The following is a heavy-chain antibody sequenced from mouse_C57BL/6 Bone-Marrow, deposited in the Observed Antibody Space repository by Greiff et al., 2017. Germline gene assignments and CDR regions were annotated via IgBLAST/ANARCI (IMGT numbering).Heavy chain of an antibody. CDR3: ALITTVVATDWYFDV. CDR1: GYAFSSYW. Sequence: QVQLKESGAELVKPGASVKISCKASGYAFSSYWMNWVKQRPGKGLEWIGQIYPGDGDTNYNGKFKGKATLTADKSSSTAYMQLSSLTSEDSAVYFCALITTVVATDWYFDVWGTGTTVTVSS. V-gene: IGHV1-80*01. D-gene: IGHD1-1*01. CDR2: IYPGDGDT. J-gene: IGHJ1*03.